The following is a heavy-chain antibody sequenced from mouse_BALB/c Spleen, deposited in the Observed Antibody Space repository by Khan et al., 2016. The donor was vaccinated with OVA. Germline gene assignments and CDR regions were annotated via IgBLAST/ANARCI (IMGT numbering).Heavy chain of an antibody. CDR3: ARSTTEDALDY. Sequence: QVRLQQSGAELARPGASVKMSCKASGYTFTSHTMHWVKQRPGQGLEWIGYINPRSDYTQYNQKFNDKATLTADISSSTAYMQLSSLTSEDSAVYYCARSTTEDALDYWGQGTSVTVSS. CDR2: INPRSDYT. CDR1: GYTFTSHT. V-gene: IGHV1-4*01. D-gene: IGHD2-14*01. J-gene: IGHJ4*01.